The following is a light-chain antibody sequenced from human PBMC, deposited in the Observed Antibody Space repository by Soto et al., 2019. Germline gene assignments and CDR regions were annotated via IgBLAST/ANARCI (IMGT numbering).Light chain of an antibody. CDR1: QSVSSN. V-gene: IGKV3-15*01. J-gene: IGKJ2*01. CDR2: GAS. CDR3: QQYNNWPPYT. Sequence: EIVMTQSTATLSVSPGERATLSCRASQSVSSNLAWYQQKPGQAPRLLIYGASTRATGIPARFSGSGSVTEFTLTISSLQSEDFAVYYCQQYNNWPPYTFGQGTKLEIK.